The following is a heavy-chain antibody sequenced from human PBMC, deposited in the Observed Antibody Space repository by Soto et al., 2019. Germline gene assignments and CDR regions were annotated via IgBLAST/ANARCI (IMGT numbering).Heavy chain of an antibody. CDR1: GDSVSSYW. J-gene: IGHJ3*02. Sequence: GEALTSSCKRSGDSVSSYWSGWVRQMPGKGLEWMGIIYPGDSDTRYSPSFQGQVTISADKSISTAYLQWSSLKASDTAMYYCARQRPVLRYFAWLFDAFDIWGQGTMVTVSS. CDR3: ARQRPVLRYFAWLFDAFDI. CDR2: IYPGDSDT. D-gene: IGHD3-9*01. V-gene: IGHV5-51*01.